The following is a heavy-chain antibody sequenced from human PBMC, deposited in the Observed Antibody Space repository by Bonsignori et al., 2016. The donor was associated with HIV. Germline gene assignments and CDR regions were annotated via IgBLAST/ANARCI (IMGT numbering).Heavy chain of an antibody. CDR2: IYYGGNT. CDR3: TTFIREPPNNWFDP. Sequence: VRQMPGKGLEWIGHIYYGGNTYYNPSLKSRVTISVDTSKNQFSLRLTSVTAADTAVYYCTTFIREPPNNWFDPWGQGTLVTVSS. J-gene: IGHJ5*02. D-gene: IGHD1-14*01. V-gene: IGHV4-39*07.